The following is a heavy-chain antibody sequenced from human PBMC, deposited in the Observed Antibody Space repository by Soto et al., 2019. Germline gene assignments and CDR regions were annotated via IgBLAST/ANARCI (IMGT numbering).Heavy chain of an antibody. D-gene: IGHD4-17*01. J-gene: IGHJ4*02. Sequence: EVQLVESGGGLVQPGGSLRLSYAASGFTVSSNYMSWVRQAPGKGLEWVSVIYSGGSTYYADSVKGRFTISRDNSKNTLYLQMNSLRAEDTAVYYCARDRGGDYGVDYWGQGTLVTVSS. CDR1: GFTVSSNY. V-gene: IGHV3-66*01. CDR2: IYSGGST. CDR3: ARDRGGDYGVDY.